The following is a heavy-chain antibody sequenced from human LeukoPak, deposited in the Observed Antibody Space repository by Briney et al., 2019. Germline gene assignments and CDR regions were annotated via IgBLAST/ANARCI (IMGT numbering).Heavy chain of an antibody. Sequence: PSETLSLTCAVYGGSFSGYYWSWIRQPPGKGLEWIGEINHSGSTNYNPSLKSRVTISVDTSKNQFSLKLSSVTAADTAVYYCAQSPEWELPNFDYWGQGTLVTVSS. D-gene: IGHD1-26*01. J-gene: IGHJ4*02. CDR2: INHSGST. CDR3: AQSPEWELPNFDY. V-gene: IGHV4-34*01. CDR1: GGSFSGYY.